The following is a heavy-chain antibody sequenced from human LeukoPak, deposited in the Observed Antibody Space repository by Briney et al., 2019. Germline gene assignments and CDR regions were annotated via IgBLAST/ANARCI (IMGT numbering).Heavy chain of an antibody. Sequence: GASVKVSCKASGYTFTGYYMHWVRQAPGQGLEWMGRINPNSGNTNYAQKLQGRVSMTTDTSTSTAYMELRGLRSDDTAVYYCARDNVAAYYFDYWGQGTLVTVSS. CDR1: GYTFTGYY. CDR2: INPNSGNT. CDR3: ARDNVAAYYFDY. D-gene: IGHD6-19*01. J-gene: IGHJ4*02. V-gene: IGHV1-2*06.